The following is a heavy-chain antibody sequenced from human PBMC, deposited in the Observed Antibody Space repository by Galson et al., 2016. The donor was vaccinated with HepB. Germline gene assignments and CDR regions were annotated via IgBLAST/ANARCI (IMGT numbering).Heavy chain of an antibody. Sequence: SLRLSCAASGFTFSNYAMNWVRQAPGKGLEWVSVISGRGGSTYYADSVKGRFTISRDNSKNTLYLQMHSLRDEDTAVYYCARDGGQQLVRWERLRKVYYYYPMDVWGQGTTVTVSS. V-gene: IGHV3-23*01. J-gene: IGHJ6*02. CDR2: ISGRGGST. D-gene: IGHD6-13*01. CDR3: ARDGGQQLVRWERLRKVYYYYPMDV. CDR1: GFTFSNYA.